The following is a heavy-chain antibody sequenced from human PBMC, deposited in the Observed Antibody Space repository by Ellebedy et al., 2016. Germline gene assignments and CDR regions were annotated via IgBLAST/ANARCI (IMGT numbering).Heavy chain of an antibody. D-gene: IGHD4-11*01. Sequence: GGSLRLSCAASGFTFSSHGMHWVRQAPGKGLEWVAVISNDGSNKRYADSVKGRFTLSRDNSKNTLFLQMNSLRAEDTAVYYCAKDWEMTTVSYYFDFWGQGTLVTVSS. CDR1: GFTFSSHG. J-gene: IGHJ4*02. V-gene: IGHV3-30*18. CDR3: AKDWEMTTVSYYFDF. CDR2: ISNDGSNK.